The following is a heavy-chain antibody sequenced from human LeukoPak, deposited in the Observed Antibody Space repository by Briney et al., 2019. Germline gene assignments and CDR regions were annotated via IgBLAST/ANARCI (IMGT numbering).Heavy chain of an antibody. CDR2: ISSSGSSI. CDR1: GFTFSSYD. D-gene: IGHD3-3*01. V-gene: IGHV3-48*03. CDR3: ARGKNGVGGYDILIDY. Sequence: PGGSLRLSCAASGFTFSSYDMNWVRQAPGKGLEWVSYISSSGSSIFYADFVKGRFTISRDNAKNSQLLQMSSLRDEDTAVNYCARGKNGVGGYDILIDYWGQGTLVTVSS. J-gene: IGHJ4*02.